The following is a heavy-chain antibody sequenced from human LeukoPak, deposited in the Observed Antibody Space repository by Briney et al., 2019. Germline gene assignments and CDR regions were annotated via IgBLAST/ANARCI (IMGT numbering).Heavy chain of an antibody. Sequence: GGSLRLSCAASGFTFSTYAMTWVRQAPEKGLEWVSAISGSGANTYYADSVKGRFTISRDNSKNTLYLQMNSLRAEDTAVYYCAKVGNSSSWYVYYFDYWGQGTLVTVSS. CDR3: AKVGNSSSWYVYYFDY. CDR2: ISGSGANT. D-gene: IGHD6-13*01. CDR1: GFTFSTYA. V-gene: IGHV3-23*01. J-gene: IGHJ4*02.